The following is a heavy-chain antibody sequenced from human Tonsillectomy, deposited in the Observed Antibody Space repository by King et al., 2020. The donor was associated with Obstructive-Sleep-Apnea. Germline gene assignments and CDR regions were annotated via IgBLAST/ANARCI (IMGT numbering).Heavy chain of an antibody. CDR1: EFTFSIYG. CDR2: ISGSSTYI. V-gene: IGHV3-21*01. Sequence: VQLVESGGGLVKPGGSLRLSCAASEFTFSIYGMNWVRQAPGKGLEWVSSISGSSTYIYYADSVKGRFTISRDNAKNSLFLQMNSLRAEDTAVYYCAGDAPDYGSGSYFDYWGQGTLVTVSS. D-gene: IGHD3-10*01. CDR3: AGDAPDYGSGSYFDY. J-gene: IGHJ4*02.